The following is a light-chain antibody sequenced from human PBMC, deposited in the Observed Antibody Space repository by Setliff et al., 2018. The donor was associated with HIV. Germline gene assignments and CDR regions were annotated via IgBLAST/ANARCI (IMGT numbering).Light chain of an antibody. CDR2: EVS. Sequence: QSALAQPASVSGSPGQSITITCTGTSSDVGSSKFVSWYQQHTGKAPKLLIYEVSNRPAGFSDRFTGSKSANTASLTISGLQADDEADYYCCSYVTGSTYVFGTGTKVTVL. J-gene: IGLJ1*01. CDR1: SSDVGSSKF. CDR3: CSYVTGSTYV. V-gene: IGLV2-14*01.